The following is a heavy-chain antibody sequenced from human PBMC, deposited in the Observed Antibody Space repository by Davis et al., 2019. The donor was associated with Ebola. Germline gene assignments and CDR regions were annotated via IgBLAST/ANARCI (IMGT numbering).Heavy chain of an antibody. D-gene: IGHD3-10*01. J-gene: IGHJ6*02. CDR1: GGSFTDYF. CDR2: IYYSGST. CDR3: ARDHRARAITMVRGVLESSYYYYGMDV. Sequence: SETLSLTCAVYGGSFTDYFWSWIRQPPGKGLEWIGYIYYSGSTNYNPSLKSRVTISVDTSKNQFSLKLSSVTAADTAVYYCARDHRARAITMVRGVLESSYYYYGMDVWGQGTTVTVSS. V-gene: IGHV4-59*01.